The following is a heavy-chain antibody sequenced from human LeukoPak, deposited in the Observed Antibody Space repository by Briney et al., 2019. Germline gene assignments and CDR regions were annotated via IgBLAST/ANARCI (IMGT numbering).Heavy chain of an antibody. J-gene: IGHJ4*02. CDR3: ARRSVTRWYYSD. CDR2: ISPTGGT. Sequence: SETLSLTCSVSGGSISSYYWSWIRQPPGKGLEWIGYISPTGGTDYNPSLTSRVTVSVDTSKNLFSLKLGPVAAADSAVYFCARRSVTRWYYSDWGQGTLVTVSS. D-gene: IGHD3-10*01. CDR1: GGSISSYY. V-gene: IGHV4-4*09.